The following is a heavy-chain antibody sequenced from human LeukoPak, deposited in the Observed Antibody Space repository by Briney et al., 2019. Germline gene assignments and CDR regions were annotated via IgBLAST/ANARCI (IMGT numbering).Heavy chain of an antibody. V-gene: IGHV1-18*01. CDR1: GYTFTSYG. CDR3: ARAPYYYDSSGYYSYYYYMDV. J-gene: IGHJ6*03. D-gene: IGHD3-22*01. CDR2: SSPYNGNT. Sequence: ASVKVSCKASGYTFTSYGITWVRQAPGQGLEWMGWSSPYNGNTNYAQKFQGRVTITADKSTSTAYMELSSLRSEDTAVYYCARAPYYYDSSGYYSYYYYMDVWGKGTTVTVSS.